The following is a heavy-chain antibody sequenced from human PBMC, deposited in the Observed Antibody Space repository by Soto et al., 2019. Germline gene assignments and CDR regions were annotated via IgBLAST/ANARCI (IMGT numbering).Heavy chain of an antibody. D-gene: IGHD3-3*01. V-gene: IGHV3-30*18. CDR2: ISYDGSNK. CDR1: GFTFSSYG. CDR3: AKGGYDFWSGYFTPYYYYGMDV. Sequence: QVQLVESGGGVVQPGRSLRLSCAASGFTFSSYGMHWVRQAPGKGLEWVAVISYDGSNKYYADSVKGRFTISRDNSKNTLYLQMNSLRAEDTAVYYCAKGGYDFWSGYFTPYYYYGMDVWGQGTTVTVSS. J-gene: IGHJ6*02.